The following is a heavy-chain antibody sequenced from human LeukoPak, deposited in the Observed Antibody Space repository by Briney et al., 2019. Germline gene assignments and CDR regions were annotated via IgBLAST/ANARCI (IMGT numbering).Heavy chain of an antibody. CDR2: INHSGST. Sequence: SETLSLTCAVYGGSFSGYYWSWIRQPPGKGLEWIGEINHSGSTNYNPSLKSRVTISVDTSKNQFSLKLSSVTAADTAVYYCARRYSSSSLYYYYCMDVWGKGTTVTVSS. CDR1: GGSFSGYY. D-gene: IGHD6-6*01. CDR3: ARRYSSSSLYYYYCMDV. J-gene: IGHJ6*03. V-gene: IGHV4-34*01.